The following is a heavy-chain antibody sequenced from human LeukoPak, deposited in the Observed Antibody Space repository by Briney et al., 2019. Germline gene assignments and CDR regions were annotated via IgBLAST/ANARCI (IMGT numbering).Heavy chain of an antibody. CDR1: GFSFSSYA. Sequence: GGSLRLSCAASGFSFSSYAMSWVRQAPGKGLEWLSSISGSGGGTYYADSVKGRFTISRDTSKNTLYLQMNSLRAEDTAVYYCAKTCYYGSGSCYDVWDYWGQGILVTVSS. CDR2: ISGSGGGT. V-gene: IGHV3-23*01. CDR3: AKTCYYGSGSCYDVWDY. J-gene: IGHJ4*02. D-gene: IGHD3-10*01.